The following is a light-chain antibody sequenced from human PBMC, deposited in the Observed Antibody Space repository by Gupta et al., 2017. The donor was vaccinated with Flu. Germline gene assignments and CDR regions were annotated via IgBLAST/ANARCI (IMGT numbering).Light chain of an antibody. CDR1: QSSSNY. CDR2: SAF. CDR3: QQSSSIPWT. J-gene: IGKJ1*01. V-gene: IGKV1-39*01. Sequence: GDRVTITCRASQSSSNYLNWYQQSAGKAPKVLISSAFNLKSGVPSRFSGTGSGTDFTLTISSLQPEDFATYYCQQSSSIPWTFGQGTKIEIK.